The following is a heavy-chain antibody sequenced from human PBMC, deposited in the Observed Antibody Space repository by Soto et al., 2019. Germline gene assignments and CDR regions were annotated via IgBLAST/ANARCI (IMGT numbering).Heavy chain of an antibody. CDR3: ARGRLELRRVSWFDP. CDR1: GFTFSSYS. D-gene: IGHD1-7*01. Sequence: GGSLRLSCAASGFTFSSYSMNWVRQAPGKGLEWVSYISSSSSTIYYADSVKGRFTISRDNAKNSLYLQMNSLRDEDTAVYYCARGRLELRRVSWFDPWGQGTLVTVSS. V-gene: IGHV3-48*02. CDR2: ISSSSSTI. J-gene: IGHJ5*02.